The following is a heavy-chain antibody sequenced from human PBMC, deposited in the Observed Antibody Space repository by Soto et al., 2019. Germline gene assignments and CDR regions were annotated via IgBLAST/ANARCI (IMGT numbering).Heavy chain of an antibody. J-gene: IGHJ3*01. CDR1: GYTFTGYY. Sequence: QVQLVQSGAEVKKPGASVKVSCKASGYTFTGYYMHWVRQAPGQGLEWMGWINPNSGGTNYAQKFQGRVTMTRDTSISTAYMELSRLRSDDTAVYYCAREGYDSRGSNAFDLWGQGTMVTVSS. V-gene: IGHV1-2*02. CDR3: AREGYDSRGSNAFDL. D-gene: IGHD3-22*01. CDR2: INPNSGGT.